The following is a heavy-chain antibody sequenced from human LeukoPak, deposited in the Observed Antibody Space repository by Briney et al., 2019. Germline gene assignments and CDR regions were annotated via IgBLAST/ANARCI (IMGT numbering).Heavy chain of an antibody. CDR1: GFAFSSYW. V-gene: IGHV3-7*01. CDR3: ARDQGYMVTTYYYYYMDV. J-gene: IGHJ6*03. Sequence: QPGGSLRLSCVASGFAFSSYWMSWVRQAPGKGLEWVANINQDGSEKYYVDSVKGRFTISRDDAKNSLHLQMNSLRAEDTAVYYCARDQGYMVTTYYYYYMDVWGKGTTVTVSS. CDR2: INQDGSEK. D-gene: IGHD2-21*02.